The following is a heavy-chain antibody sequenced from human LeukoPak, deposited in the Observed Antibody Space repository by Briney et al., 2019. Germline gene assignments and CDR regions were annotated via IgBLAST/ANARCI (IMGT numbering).Heavy chain of an antibody. CDR3: ASLPRSGFPYNFDY. V-gene: IGHV4-30-4*02. Sequence: SETLSLTCTVSGDSISNGDYYWRWIRQPPGKGLEWIGYIYYSGSTYNKPSRKSGVTISVDTPKKQFSLRLSPATAADTALHFCASLPRSGFPYNFDYWGQGTLVTVSS. J-gene: IGHJ4*02. CDR2: IYYSGST. CDR1: GDSISNGDYY. D-gene: IGHD3-3*01.